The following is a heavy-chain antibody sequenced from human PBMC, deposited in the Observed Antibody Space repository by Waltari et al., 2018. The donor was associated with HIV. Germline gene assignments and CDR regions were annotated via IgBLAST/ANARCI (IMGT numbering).Heavy chain of an antibody. V-gene: IGHV4-34*01. CDR3: SREGYGGNPANDFDF. J-gene: IGHJ4*02. CDR1: GGSFSRSY. D-gene: IGHD2-15*01. CDR2: VNHSGNI. Sequence: QVQLQQSGAGLLKPSETLSLTCTVSGGSFSRSYWSWIRQPPGQGLEWIGEVNHSGNINYNPSLKSRLIISVDTSKSQFSLRLKSVTAADTAVYYCSREGYGGNPANDFDFWGQGTLVSVSS.